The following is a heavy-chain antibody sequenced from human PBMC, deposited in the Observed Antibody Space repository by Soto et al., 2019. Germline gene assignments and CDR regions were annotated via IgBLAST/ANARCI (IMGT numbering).Heavy chain of an antibody. CDR1: GFTFGSYG. Sequence: QEQLVETGGGVVQPGRSLRLSCAASGFTFGSYGIHWVRQAPGKGLEWVAAISFDGGNQYYADSVKGRFSISRDDYKTTVSLQINSLRAEDTALYHCAKDLVGGNWPSYYYGMDVWGLGTTFTVSS. V-gene: IGHV3-30*18. J-gene: IGHJ6*01. CDR3: AKDLVGGNWPSYYYGMDV. D-gene: IGHD1-20*01. CDR2: ISFDGGNQ.